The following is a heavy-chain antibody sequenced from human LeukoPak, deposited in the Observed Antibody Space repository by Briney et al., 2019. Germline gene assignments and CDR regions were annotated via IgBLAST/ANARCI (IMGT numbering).Heavy chain of an antibody. CDR3: ARSAQWELLGPEYFQH. Sequence: ASVKVSCKASGGTFSSYAISWVRQAPGQGLERMGWISAYSGNTNYAQKLQGRVTMTTDTSTSTAYMELRSLRSDDTAVYYCARSAQWELLGPEYFQHWGQGTLVTVSS. CDR1: GGTFSSYA. D-gene: IGHD1-26*01. J-gene: IGHJ1*01. CDR2: ISAYSGNT. V-gene: IGHV1-18*01.